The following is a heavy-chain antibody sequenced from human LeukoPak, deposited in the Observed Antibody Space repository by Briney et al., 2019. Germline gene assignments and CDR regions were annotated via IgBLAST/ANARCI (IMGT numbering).Heavy chain of an antibody. D-gene: IGHD2-2*01. J-gene: IGHJ6*03. CDR3: ARVGCSSTSCPHYYYYYMDV. Sequence: GGSLSLSRAASGFTLSRYEMNWVRQAPGKGLEWVSYISSSGSTIYFACSVKGRFTISRDNAKNSLYLQMNSLRAEDTAVYYCARVGCSSTSCPHYYYYYMDVWGKGTTVTVSS. CDR1: GFTLSRYE. V-gene: IGHV3-48*03. CDR2: ISSSGSTI.